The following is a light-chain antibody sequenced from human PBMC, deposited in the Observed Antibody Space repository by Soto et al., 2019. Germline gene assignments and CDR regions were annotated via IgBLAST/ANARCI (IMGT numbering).Light chain of an antibody. CDR3: SSYTSSSTPGV. Sequence: QLVLTQPASVSGSPGQSITISCTGTSSDVGGYNYVSWYQQHPGKAPKLMIYDVSNRPSGVSNRFSGSKSGNTASLTISGLQAEDEADYYCSSYTSSSTPGVFDGGTQLTVL. CDR1: SSDVGGYNY. J-gene: IGLJ2*01. V-gene: IGLV2-14*01. CDR2: DVS.